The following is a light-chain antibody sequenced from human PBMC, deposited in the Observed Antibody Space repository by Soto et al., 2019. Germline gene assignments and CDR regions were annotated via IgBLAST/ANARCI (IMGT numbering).Light chain of an antibody. V-gene: IGKV3-20*01. J-gene: IGKJ1*01. Sequence: ESVLTQSPGTLSLARGERATLSCRASQSDSSSYLAWYQQKPGQSPRLLIYGASSRATGIPDRFSGSGSGPDFTLTISRLELDDFAVYYCKQYGRSPQTFGQG. CDR2: GAS. CDR1: QSDSSSY. CDR3: KQYGRSPQT.